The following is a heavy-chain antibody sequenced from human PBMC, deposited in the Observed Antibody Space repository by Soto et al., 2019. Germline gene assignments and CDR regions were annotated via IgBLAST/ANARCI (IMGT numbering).Heavy chain of an antibody. CDR3: ARVKGSGYHNWLGP. J-gene: IGHJ5*02. CDR1: GYTFTSYY. Sequence: ASVKVSCKASGYTFTSYYMHWVRQAPGQGLEWMGRINASDGNTSYAQKFQGRVTMTRDTSTSTAYMELSSLRSDDTAVYYCARVKGSGYHNWLGPWGQGTLVTVSS. V-gene: IGHV1-46*01. D-gene: IGHD3-22*01. CDR2: INASDGNT.